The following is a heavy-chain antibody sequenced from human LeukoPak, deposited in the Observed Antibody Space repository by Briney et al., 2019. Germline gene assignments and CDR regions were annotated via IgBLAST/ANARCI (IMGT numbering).Heavy chain of an antibody. CDR3: ARHTPLVVVPAADI. D-gene: IGHD2-2*01. Sequence: SETLSLTCAVYGGSFSGYYWSWIRQPPGKGLEWIGEINHSGSTNYNPSLKSRVTISVDTSKNQFSLKLSSVTAADTAVYYCARHTPLVVVPAADIWGQGTMVTVSS. V-gene: IGHV4-34*01. CDR2: INHSGST. CDR1: GGSFSGYY. J-gene: IGHJ3*02.